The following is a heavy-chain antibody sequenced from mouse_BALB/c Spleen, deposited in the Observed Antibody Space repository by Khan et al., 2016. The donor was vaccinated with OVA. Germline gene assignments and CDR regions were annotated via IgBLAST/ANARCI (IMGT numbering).Heavy chain of an antibody. Sequence: EVELVESGGDLVKPGGSLKLSCAASGFTFSTYGMSWVRQTPDKRLEWVATVSTGGSYTYYPDSVKGQFTISRDNAKNTLYLQMSGLKSEDTAMFYCTRLAYYYDSEGFAYWGQGTLVTVSA. V-gene: IGHV5-6*01. CDR3: TRLAYYYDSEGFAY. J-gene: IGHJ3*01. CDR2: VSTGGSYT. D-gene: IGHD1-1*01. CDR1: GFTFSTYG.